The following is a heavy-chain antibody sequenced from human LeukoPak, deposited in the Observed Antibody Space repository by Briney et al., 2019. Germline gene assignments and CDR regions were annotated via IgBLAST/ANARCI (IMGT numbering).Heavy chain of an antibody. J-gene: IGHJ4*02. CDR2: MHPNTGDT. CDR1: GYTFTDKY. Sequence: ASVKVSCKTSGYTFTDKYIHWVRQAPGLGLECMGWMHPNTGDTVYVQKFQCRVTFTRDTSISTAYMELHRLGSDDTAVYFCVRDLTNPASGDYWGQGTLVTVSS. D-gene: IGHD1-14*01. V-gene: IGHV1-2*02. CDR3: VRDLTNPASGDY.